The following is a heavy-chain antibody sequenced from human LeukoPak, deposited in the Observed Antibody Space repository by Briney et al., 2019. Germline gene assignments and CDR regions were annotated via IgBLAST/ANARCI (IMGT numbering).Heavy chain of an antibody. J-gene: IGHJ4*02. CDR2: IIPIFGTA. D-gene: IGHD3-10*01. CDR1: GDTFSSYA. V-gene: IGHV1-69*13. CDR3: ARDSEVRRNLWHY. Sequence: ASVKVSCKTSGDTFSSYAISWVRQAPGQGLEWMGGIIPIFGTANYAQKFQGRVTITADESTSTVYMELSSLRSEDTAVYYCARDSEVRRNLWHYWGQGTLVTVSS.